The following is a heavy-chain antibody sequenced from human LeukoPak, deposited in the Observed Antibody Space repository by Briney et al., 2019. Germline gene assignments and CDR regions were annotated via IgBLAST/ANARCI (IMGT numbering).Heavy chain of an antibody. CDR2: INPKTGAT. V-gene: IGHV1-2*02. D-gene: IGHD3-22*01. J-gene: IGHJ4*02. CDR3: ARGATLTYYYDSSGFYSFDY. Sequence: ASAKVSCKASEYNFRSYYIHWVRQAPGQGLEWVGWINPKTGATKYAQNFQGRVAMTRDRPITTVYMEVSRLRFDDTAVYYCARGATLTYYYDSSGFYSFDYWGQGTQVTVSS. CDR1: EYNFRSYY.